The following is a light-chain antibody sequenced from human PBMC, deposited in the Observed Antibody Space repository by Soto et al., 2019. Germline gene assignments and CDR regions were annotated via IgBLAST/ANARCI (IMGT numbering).Light chain of an antibody. CDR1: SSDVGGYNY. Sequence: QSALTQPASVSGSPGQSITISCIGSSSDVGGYNYVSWYQHHPGRVPKPMIYEVSNRPSGVSNRFSGSKSGNTASLTISGLQAEDEADYYCSSYTSSSTLVVFGGGTQLTVL. CDR2: EVS. J-gene: IGLJ2*01. CDR3: SSYTSSSTLVV. V-gene: IGLV2-14*01.